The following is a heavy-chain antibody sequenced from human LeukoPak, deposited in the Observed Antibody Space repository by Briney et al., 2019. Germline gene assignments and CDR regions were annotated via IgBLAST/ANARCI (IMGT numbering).Heavy chain of an antibody. CDR1: GYTLTELS. J-gene: IGHJ3*02. Sequence: ASVKVSCKVSGYTLTELSMHWVRQAPGKGLEWMGGFDPEDGETIYAQKFQGRVTMTRDTSTSTVYMELSSLRSEDTAVYYCARWEGAIGVAFDIWGQGTMVTVSS. D-gene: IGHD1-26*01. CDR2: FDPEDGET. CDR3: ARWEGAIGVAFDI. V-gene: IGHV1-24*01.